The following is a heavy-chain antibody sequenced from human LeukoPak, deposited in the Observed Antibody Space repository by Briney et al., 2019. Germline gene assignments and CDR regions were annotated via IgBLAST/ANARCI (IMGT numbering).Heavy chain of an antibody. V-gene: IGHV3-48*01. CDR1: GFTFSSYS. CDR2: ISSSSSTI. D-gene: IGHD3-3*01. CDR3: ARENYDFWSSTNWFDH. Sequence: GGSLRLSCAASGFTFSSYSMNWVRQAPGKGLEWVSYISSSSSTIYYADSVKGRFTISRDNAKNSLYLQMNSLRAEDTAVYYCARENYDFWSSTNWFDHWGQGTLVTVSS. J-gene: IGHJ5*02.